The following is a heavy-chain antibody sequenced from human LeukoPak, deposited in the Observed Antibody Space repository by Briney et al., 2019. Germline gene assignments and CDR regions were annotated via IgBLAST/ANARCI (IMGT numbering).Heavy chain of an antibody. V-gene: IGHV3-7*01. CDR1: GFTFSNSW. CDR3: ARAHNWKYGTFDY. CDR2: IQQDGSEK. D-gene: IGHD1-7*01. Sequence: GGSLRLSCAASGFTFSNSWMSWVRQAPGKGLEWVAHIQQDGSEKYYVDSVKGRFTISRDNAKNSLYLQMNSLRAEDTAVYYCARAHNWKYGTFDYWGQGTLVTVSS. J-gene: IGHJ4*02.